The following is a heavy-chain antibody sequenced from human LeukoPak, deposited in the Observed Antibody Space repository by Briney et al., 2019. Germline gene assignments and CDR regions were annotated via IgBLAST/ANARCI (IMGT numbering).Heavy chain of an antibody. CDR1: GFTFGTYG. J-gene: IGHJ4*02. D-gene: IGHD4-11*01. V-gene: IGHV3-30*03. CDR3: ARGGDYSNYVSY. CDR2: ILYDGGDK. Sequence: GGSLRLSCAASGFTFGTYGMHWVRQAPGKGLEWVAVILYDGGDKYYADSVKGRFTISRDNSKNTLYLQMNSLRAEDTAVYYCARGGDYSNYVSYWGQGTLVTVSS.